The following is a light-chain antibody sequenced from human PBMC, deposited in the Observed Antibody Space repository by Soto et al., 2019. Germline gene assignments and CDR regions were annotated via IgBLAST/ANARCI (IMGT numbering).Light chain of an antibody. CDR2: EVS. J-gene: IGLJ2*01. Sequence: QSALTQPASVSGSPGQSITISCTGTSSDVGGYNYVSWYQQHPGKAPKLIISEVSNRPSGVSARFSGSKSGNTASLTISGLQAEDEADYYCTSYTSAISHVLFGGGTQLT. CDR3: TSYTSAISHVL. CDR1: SSDVGGYNY. V-gene: IGLV2-14*01.